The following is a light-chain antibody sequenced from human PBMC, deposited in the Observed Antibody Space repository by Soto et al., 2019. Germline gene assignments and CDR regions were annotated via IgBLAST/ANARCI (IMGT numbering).Light chain of an antibody. CDR1: QAVNTR. J-gene: IGKJ1*01. V-gene: IGKV3-11*01. Sequence: EIVFTQSPATLSAFPGDRVTLSCRASQAVNTRLAWYQHKPGQAPRLLIYLTSNRAAGVPSRFSAWGSETDFTLTISDVQPEDFEVYYCHQRQSWPRTFGQGTKVDIK. CDR2: LTS. CDR3: HQRQSWPRT.